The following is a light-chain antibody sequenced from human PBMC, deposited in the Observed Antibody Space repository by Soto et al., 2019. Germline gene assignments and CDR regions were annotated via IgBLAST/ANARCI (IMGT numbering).Light chain of an antibody. CDR1: SSDVGGYNY. J-gene: IGLJ1*01. V-gene: IGLV2-14*01. CDR2: DVS. CDR3: SSYTSSSTLGIGYV. Sequence: QSALTQPASVSGSPGQSITISCTGTSSDVGGYNYVSWYQQHPGKAPKLMIYDVSNRPSGVSNRFSGSKSGNTASLTISGLQAEDEADYYCSSYTSSSTLGIGYVFGTGTKVTVL.